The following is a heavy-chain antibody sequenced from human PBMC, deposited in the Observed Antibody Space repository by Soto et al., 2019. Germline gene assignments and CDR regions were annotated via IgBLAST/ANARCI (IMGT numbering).Heavy chain of an antibody. V-gene: IGHV1-69*02. Sequence: QVQLVQSGAEVKKPGSSVKVSCKASGGTFSSYTISWVRQAPRQGLEWMGRIIPILGIANYAQKFQGRVTITADKSTSTAYMELSSLRSEDTAVYYCARHSSTNWGAFDIWGQGTMVTVSS. CDR1: GGTFSSYT. CDR3: ARHSSTNWGAFDI. CDR2: IIPILGIA. D-gene: IGHD6-13*01. J-gene: IGHJ3*02.